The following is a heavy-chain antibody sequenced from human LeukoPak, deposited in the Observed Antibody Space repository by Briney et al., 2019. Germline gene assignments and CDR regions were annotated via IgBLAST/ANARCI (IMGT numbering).Heavy chain of an antibody. Sequence: PGGSPRLSCVASGFTFSDYYMSWIRQAPGKGLEWVSYITSSGETTFYADSVKGRFTVSRDNAKNSLYLQMNSLRPEDTAVYYCAGWQWFGYLFRYWGQGTLVTVSP. CDR2: ITSSGETT. D-gene: IGHD3-10*01. J-gene: IGHJ4*02. CDR1: GFTFSDYY. V-gene: IGHV3-11*01. CDR3: AGWQWFGYLFRY.